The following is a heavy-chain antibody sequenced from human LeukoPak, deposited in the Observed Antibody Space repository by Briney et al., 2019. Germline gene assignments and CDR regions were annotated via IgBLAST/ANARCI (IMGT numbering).Heavy chain of an antibody. CDR1: GGSISSSSYY. Sequence: SETLSLTCSVSGGSISSSSYYWGWIRQSPGKGLEWIGSIYYSGSTYYNPSLKSRVTISLDTSKNEFSLRLNSVSAADTAVYYCARGNLVVTARRLFQHWGQGTLVTVSS. V-gene: IGHV4-39*07. CDR2: IYYSGST. CDR3: ARGNLVVTARRLFQH. D-gene: IGHD2-21*02. J-gene: IGHJ1*01.